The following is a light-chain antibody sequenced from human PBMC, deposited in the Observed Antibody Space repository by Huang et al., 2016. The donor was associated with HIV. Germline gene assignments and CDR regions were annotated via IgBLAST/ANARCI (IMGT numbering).Light chain of an antibody. CDR1: QSVSSN. CDR3: QQYNNWPRWYT. V-gene: IGKV3-15*01. J-gene: IGKJ2*01. CDR2: GAS. Sequence: EIGMTQSPATLSVSPGERATLSCRASQSVSSNLAWYQQRPGQAPRLLIYGASTRATGTPARSSGSGSGTEFTLTISSLQSEDFAVYYCQQYNNWPRWYTFGQGTKLEIK.